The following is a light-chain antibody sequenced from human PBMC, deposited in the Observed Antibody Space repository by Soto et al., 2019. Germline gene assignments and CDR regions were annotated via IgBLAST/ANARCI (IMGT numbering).Light chain of an antibody. V-gene: IGKV1-5*03. CDR3: QHYDNSPWT. Sequence: DIQMTQSPSTLSASVGDRVTITCRASQSVNSWVAWYQQKPGRAPKVXIHKASSLESGVPSRFSGSGSATELTITISSLQPDDFETYYCQHYDNSPWTFGQGSKVDIK. J-gene: IGKJ1*01. CDR2: KAS. CDR1: QSVNSW.